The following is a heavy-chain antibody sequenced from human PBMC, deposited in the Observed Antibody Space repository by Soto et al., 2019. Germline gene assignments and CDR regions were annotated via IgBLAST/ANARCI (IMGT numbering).Heavy chain of an antibody. CDR3: VRDGLDYYDTERLYFDK. V-gene: IGHV3-21*01. CDR1: GFNFITYS. Sequence: PGGSLRLSCAASGFNFITYSLNWVRQAPGKGLEWVASISSSAIYIDYADSVKGRFTISRDNANNSLYLQMKSLRAEDTATYYCVRDGLDYYDTERLYFDKWGAGTLVTVSS. CDR2: ISSSAIYI. J-gene: IGHJ4*02. D-gene: IGHD3-22*01.